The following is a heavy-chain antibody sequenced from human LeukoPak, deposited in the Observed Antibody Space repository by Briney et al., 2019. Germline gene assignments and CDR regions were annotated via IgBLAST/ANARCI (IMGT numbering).Heavy chain of an antibody. CDR1: GGSISSYY. Sequence: SETLSLTCTVSGGSISSYYWSWIRQPPGKGLEWIGDIYYTGSTNYNPSLKSRVTISADTSKNLFSLKLSSVTAADTAVYYCARDTYYYDSSGYYLFDYWGQGTLVTVSS. CDR3: ARDTYYYDSSGYYLFDY. D-gene: IGHD3-22*01. CDR2: IYYTGST. J-gene: IGHJ4*02. V-gene: IGHV4-59*01.